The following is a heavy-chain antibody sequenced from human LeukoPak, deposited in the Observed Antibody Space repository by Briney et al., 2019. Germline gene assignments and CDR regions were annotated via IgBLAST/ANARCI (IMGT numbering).Heavy chain of an antibody. CDR3: ARHHYDSTAYHAHYFDY. Sequence: PSETLSLTCTVSGGSITSDDYFWNWIRQAPGKGLEWIGCIYYSGSSYYNPSLKSRVTISVDTSENQFSLNLSSVTAADTAVYYCARHHYDSTAYHAHYFDYWGQGTLVTVSS. V-gene: IGHV4-39*01. J-gene: IGHJ4*02. CDR1: GGSITSDDYF. D-gene: IGHD3-22*01. CDR2: IYYSGSS.